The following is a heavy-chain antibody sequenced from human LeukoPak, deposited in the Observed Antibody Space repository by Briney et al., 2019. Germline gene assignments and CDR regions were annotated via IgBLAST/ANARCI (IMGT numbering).Heavy chain of an antibody. CDR2: IFSNDEK. D-gene: IGHD3-10*01. J-gene: IGHJ4*02. Sequence: SGPTLVNPTETLTLTCTVSGFSLSNARMGVSRIRQPPGKALEWLAHIFSNDEKSYSTSLKSRLTIFRDTSKSQVVLTMTNMDPVDTATYYCARIRWEYYYGSGSYSFDYWGQGTLVTVSS. CDR3: ARIRWEYYYGSGSYSFDY. V-gene: IGHV2-26*01. CDR1: GFSLSNARMG.